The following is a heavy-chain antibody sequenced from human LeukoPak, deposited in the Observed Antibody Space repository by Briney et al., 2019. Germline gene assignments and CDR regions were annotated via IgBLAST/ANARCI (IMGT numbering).Heavy chain of an antibody. V-gene: IGHV3-7*01. Sequence: PAGGSLRLSCAASGSTFSSTWMRWVSPAPGEGMGWVANIKQDGSEKYYLASVKGRFNISRDNAKNPLNLQLNSLRAEDTAAYYVARGDDCSGGSCYLLDYYYMDVWGKGTTVTVSS. D-gene: IGHD2-15*01. CDR2: IKQDGSEK. CDR1: GSTFSSTW. CDR3: ARGDDCSGGSCYLLDYYYMDV. J-gene: IGHJ6*03.